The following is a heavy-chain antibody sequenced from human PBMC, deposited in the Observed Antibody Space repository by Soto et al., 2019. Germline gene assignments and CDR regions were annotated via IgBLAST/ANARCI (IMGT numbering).Heavy chain of an antibody. CDR2: ISAYNGNT. CDR3: ARMVVGSSSDY. Sequence: QVQLVQSGAEVKKPGASVKVSCKASGYTFTSYGISWVRQAPGQGLEWMGWISAYNGNTNYAQKHQGRVTMTTDTSTSTAYKEQSSVRAHDAVVYYCARMVVGSSSDYTGNGTLVGVCS. V-gene: IGHV1-18*01. CDR1: GYTFTSYG. J-gene: IGHJ4*01. D-gene: IGHD1-26*01.